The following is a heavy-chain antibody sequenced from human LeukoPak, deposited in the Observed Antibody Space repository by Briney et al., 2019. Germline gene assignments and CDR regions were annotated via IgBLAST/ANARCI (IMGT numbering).Heavy chain of an antibody. D-gene: IGHD1-26*01. CDR3: AKDSKTYSGSYGVDY. Sequence: GGSLRLSCAASGFTFSCYGMHWVRQAPGKGLEWVAFIRYDGSNKYYADSVKGRFTISRDNSKNTLYLQMNSLRAEDTAVYYCAKDSKTYSGSYGVDYWGQGTLVTVSS. J-gene: IGHJ4*02. CDR2: IRYDGSNK. V-gene: IGHV3-30*02. CDR1: GFTFSCYG.